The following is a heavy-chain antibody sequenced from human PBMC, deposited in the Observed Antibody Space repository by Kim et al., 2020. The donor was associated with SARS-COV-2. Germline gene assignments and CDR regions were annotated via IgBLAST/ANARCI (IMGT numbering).Heavy chain of an antibody. CDR3: ARQPLKKITIFGVVTSYGMDV. CDR2: IYYSGST. Sequence: SETLSLTCTVSGGSISSSSYYWGWIRQPPGKWLEWIGSIYYSGSTYYNPSLKSRVTISVDTSNNQFSLKLSSVTAADTAVYYCARQPLKKITIFGVVTSYGMDVWGQGTPVTVSS. D-gene: IGHD3-3*01. V-gene: IGHV4-39*01. J-gene: IGHJ6*02. CDR1: GGSISSSSYY.